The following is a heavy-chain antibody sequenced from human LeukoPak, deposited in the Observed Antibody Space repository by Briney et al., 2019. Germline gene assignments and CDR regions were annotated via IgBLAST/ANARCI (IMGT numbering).Heavy chain of an antibody. V-gene: IGHV3-23*01. Sequence: PGGSLRLSCAASGFTFSSYAMSWVRQAPGKGLEWVSAISGSGGSTYYADSVKGRFTISRDSSKNTLYLQMNSLRAEDTAVYYCAKDPLLGQWLLPTYYFDYWGQGTLVTVSS. CDR3: AKDPLLGQWLLPTYYFDY. D-gene: IGHD3-22*01. J-gene: IGHJ4*02. CDR1: GFTFSSYA. CDR2: ISGSGGST.